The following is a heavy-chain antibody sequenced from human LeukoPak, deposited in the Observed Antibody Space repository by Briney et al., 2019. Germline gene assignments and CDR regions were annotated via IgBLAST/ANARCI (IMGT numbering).Heavy chain of an antibody. CDR2: IKPDGSEK. D-gene: IGHD6-13*01. CDR1: GFTFSSYW. J-gene: IGHJ3*02. CDR3: ARSVMAAGATGAFDI. V-gene: IGHV3-7*01. Sequence: GGSLRLSCAASGFTFSSYWMSWVRQAPGKGLEWVANIKPDGSEKYYVDSVKGRFTISRDNAKNSLYLQMNSPRAEDTAVFYCARSVMAAGATGAFDIWGQGTTVTVSS.